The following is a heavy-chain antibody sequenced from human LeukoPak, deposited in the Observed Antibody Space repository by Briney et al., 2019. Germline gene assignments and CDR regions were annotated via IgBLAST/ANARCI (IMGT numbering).Heavy chain of an antibody. CDR3: ARVQGSYYYGSSSYRYYWYFDL. J-gene: IGHJ2*01. V-gene: IGHV4-4*07. Sequence: KSSETLSLTCTVSSGSISGSYWSWIRQSAGKGLEWIGRVYTSGSTNYNPSLKSRVTISVDTSKNQFSLKLSSVTAADTAVYYCARVQGSYYYGSSSYRYYWYFDLWGRGTLVTVSS. CDR2: VYTSGST. D-gene: IGHD3-22*01. CDR1: SGSISGSY.